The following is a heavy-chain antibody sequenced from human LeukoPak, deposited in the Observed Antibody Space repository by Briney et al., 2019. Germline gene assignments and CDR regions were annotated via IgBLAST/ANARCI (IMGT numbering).Heavy chain of an antibody. V-gene: IGHV3-21*01. J-gene: IGHJ3*02. CDR2: ISSSSSYI. Sequence: PGGSLRLSCAASGFTFSSYSMNWVRQAPGKGLEWVSSISSSSSYIYYADSVKGRFTISRDNAKNSLYLQMNSLRAEDTAVYYCARDRAWGNDAFDIWGQGTMVTVSS. CDR3: ARDRAWGNDAFDI. CDR1: GFTFSSYS. D-gene: IGHD3-16*01.